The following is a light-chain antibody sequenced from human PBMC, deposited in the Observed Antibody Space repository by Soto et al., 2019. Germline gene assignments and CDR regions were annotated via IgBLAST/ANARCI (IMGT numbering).Light chain of an antibody. Sequence: DIQMPQSPSSLSASVGDRVTITCQASQDINNYVNWYQQKPGKAPKLLIFDASTLKTGVPSRFSGSGSGTDFSFSISSLHPEDIATYYRQQSNDLVSFGQGTRLEIK. V-gene: IGKV1-33*01. CDR2: DAS. J-gene: IGKJ5*01. CDR1: QDINNY. CDR3: QQSNDLVS.